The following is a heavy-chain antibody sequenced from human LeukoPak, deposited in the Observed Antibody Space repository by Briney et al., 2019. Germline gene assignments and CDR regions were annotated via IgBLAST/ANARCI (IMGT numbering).Heavy chain of an antibody. CDR3: AYAAQIDY. Sequence: GGSLRLSCAASGFTFSGYNMNWVRQAPGKGLEWVSSISGSSSYIYYADSVRGRFTISRDNAKNALYLQMDSLRAEDTAVYFCAYAAQIDYCGQGTLVTVSS. J-gene: IGHJ4*02. CDR1: GFTFSGYN. D-gene: IGHD6-6*01. CDR2: ISGSSSYI. V-gene: IGHV3-21*01.